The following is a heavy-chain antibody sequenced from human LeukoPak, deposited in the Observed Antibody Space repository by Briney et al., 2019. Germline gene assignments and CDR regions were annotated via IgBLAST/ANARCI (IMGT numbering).Heavy chain of an antibody. V-gene: IGHV3-21*01. D-gene: IGHD1-26*01. CDR2: ISSSSSYI. Sequence: PGGSLRLSCAASGLTFSSYSMNWVRPAPGKGLEWVSSISSSSSYIYYADAVKCRFTISRDNAKNSLYLQTNSLRAEYTAVYYCAREGGEGVDYWGQGTLVTVSS. CDR1: GLTFSSYS. CDR3: AREGGEGVDY. J-gene: IGHJ4*02.